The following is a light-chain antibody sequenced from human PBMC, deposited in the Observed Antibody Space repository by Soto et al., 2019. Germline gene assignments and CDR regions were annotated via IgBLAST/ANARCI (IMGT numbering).Light chain of an antibody. V-gene: IGKV3-20*01. CDR1: QGIGDT. J-gene: IGKJ5*01. Sequence: EVVMTQSPATLSVSPGEGATLSCRASQGIGDTLAWYQHTHGQPPSILIYGASTRDTGIPDRFSGSWSGTHFTLTISRLEPGDFEVYYCQHFGGNTFTFGQGTRLEIK. CDR2: GAS. CDR3: QHFGGNTFT.